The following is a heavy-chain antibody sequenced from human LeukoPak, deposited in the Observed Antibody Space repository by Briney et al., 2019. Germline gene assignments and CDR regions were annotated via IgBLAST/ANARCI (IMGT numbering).Heavy chain of an antibody. CDR2: MNPNSGNT. Sequence: ASVKVSCKASGYTFTSYDINWVRQATGQGLEWMGWMNPNSGNTGYAQKFQGRVTMTRNTSISTAYMELSSLRSGDTAVYYCARALPPGWYFDLWGRGTLVTVSS. D-gene: IGHD1-14*01. V-gene: IGHV1-8*01. J-gene: IGHJ2*01. CDR1: GYTFTSYD. CDR3: ARALPPGWYFDL.